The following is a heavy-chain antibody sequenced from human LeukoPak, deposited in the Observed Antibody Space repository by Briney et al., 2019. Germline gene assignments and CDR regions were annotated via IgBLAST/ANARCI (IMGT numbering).Heavy chain of an antibody. CDR1: GFTFSGYA. Sequence: GRSLRLSCAASGFTFSGYAMHWVRQAPGKGLEWVAVVSSDGNNQVYADSVRGRFTISRDNSKNMLFLQMNSLRTEDTAVYYCSRDERTTGSDYYGMDVWGQGTTVTVSS. V-gene: IGHV3-30-3*01. J-gene: IGHJ6*02. CDR2: VSSDGNNQ. D-gene: IGHD4-11*01. CDR3: SRDERTTGSDYYGMDV.